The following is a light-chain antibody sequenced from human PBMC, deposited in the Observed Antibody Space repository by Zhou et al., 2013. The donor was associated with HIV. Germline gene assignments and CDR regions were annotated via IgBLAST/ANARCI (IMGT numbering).Light chain of an antibody. J-gene: IGKJ5*01. CDR1: QSVSSSF. CDR2: GTS. Sequence: EIVLTQSPGTLSLSPGERATLSCRASQSVSSSFLAWFQQKPGQAPRLLIYGTSNRATGIPDRFSGSGSGTDFTLTISRLEPEDFAVYYCQQYGNSPPITFGQGHD. CDR3: QQYGNSPPIT. V-gene: IGKV3-20*01.